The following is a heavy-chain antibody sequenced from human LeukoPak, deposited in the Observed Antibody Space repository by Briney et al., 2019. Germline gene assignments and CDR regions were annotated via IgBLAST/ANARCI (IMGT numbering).Heavy chain of an antibody. CDR1: GYTFTGFY. CDR3: AREGLLWFGEFPASLSPYYYYGMDV. CDR2: INPNSGGT. V-gene: IGHV1-2*02. D-gene: IGHD3-10*01. J-gene: IGHJ6*02. Sequence: GASVKVSCKASGYTFTGFYMHWVRQAPGQGLEWMGWINPNSGGTKYAQRFQGRVTMTTDTSTSTAYMELRSLRSDDTAVYYCAREGLLWFGEFPASLSPYYYYGMDVWGQGTTVTVSS.